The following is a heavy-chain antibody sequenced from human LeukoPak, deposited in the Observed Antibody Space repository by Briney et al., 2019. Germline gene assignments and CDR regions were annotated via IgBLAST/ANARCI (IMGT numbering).Heavy chain of an antibody. Sequence: GRSLRLSCVASGLPIADFAVHWVRQAPGKGLEWVSLISGDGVSTFYADSVKGRFSISRDNSKNSLSLEMNSLRTEDTAMYYCARESGKFDYWGQGTLVAVSS. CDR1: GLPIADFA. CDR2: ISGDGVST. CDR3: ARESGKFDY. J-gene: IGHJ4*02. V-gene: IGHV3-43*02.